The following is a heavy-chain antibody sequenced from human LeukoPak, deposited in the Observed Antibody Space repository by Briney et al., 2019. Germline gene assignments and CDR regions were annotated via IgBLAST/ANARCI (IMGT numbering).Heavy chain of an antibody. CDR2: IYYSGST. J-gene: IGHJ4*02. CDR1: GASISDYY. Sequence: SSETLSLTCTVSGASISDYYWNWIRQPPGKGLEWIGYIYYSGSTNYNPSLKSRVTISVDTSKNQVSLKLSSVTAADTAVYYCASLLTYFDYWGQGTLVTVSS. CDR3: ASLLTYFDY. V-gene: IGHV4-59*13.